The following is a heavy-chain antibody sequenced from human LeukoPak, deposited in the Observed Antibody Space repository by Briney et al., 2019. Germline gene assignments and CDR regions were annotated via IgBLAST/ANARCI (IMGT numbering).Heavy chain of an antibody. CDR2: IYYSGST. D-gene: IGHD3-16*01. CDR3: ARGGLGRFDY. Sequence: PSQTLSLTCTVSGGSISSGGYYWSWIRQHPGKGLECIGYIYYSGSTHYNPSLKSRVTISADTSKNQFSLRLSSVTAADTAVYYCARGGLGRFDYWGQGTLVTVSS. CDR1: GGSISSGGYY. J-gene: IGHJ4*02. V-gene: IGHV4-31*03.